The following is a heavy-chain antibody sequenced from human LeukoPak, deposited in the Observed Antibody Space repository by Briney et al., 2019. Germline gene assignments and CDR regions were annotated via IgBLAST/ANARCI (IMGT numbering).Heavy chain of an antibody. Sequence: ASETLSLTCTVSGGSISSYYWSWIRQPPGKGLEWTGYIYYSGSTNYNPSLKSRVTISVDTSKNQFSLKLSSVTAADTAVYYCARHSLEMWLDYWGQGTLVTVSS. CDR3: ARHSLEMWLDY. CDR1: GGSISSYY. J-gene: IGHJ4*02. CDR2: IYYSGST. D-gene: IGHD5-24*01. V-gene: IGHV4-59*08.